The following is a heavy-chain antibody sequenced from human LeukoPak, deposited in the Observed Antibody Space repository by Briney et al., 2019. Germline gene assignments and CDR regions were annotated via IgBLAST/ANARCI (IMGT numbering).Heavy chain of an antibody. V-gene: IGHV4-59*01. CDR3: AIVAAAGKYGMDV. CDR1: GGSISSYY. Sequence: SETLSLTCTVSGGSISSYYWSWIRQPPGKGLEWIGYIYYSGSTNYNPSLKSRVTISVDTSKDQFSLKLSSVTAADTAVYYCAIVAAAGKYGMDVWGKGTTVTVSS. CDR2: IYYSGST. J-gene: IGHJ6*04. D-gene: IGHD6-13*01.